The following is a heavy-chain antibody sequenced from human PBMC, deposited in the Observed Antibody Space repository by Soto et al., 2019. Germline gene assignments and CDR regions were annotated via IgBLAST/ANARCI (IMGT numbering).Heavy chain of an antibody. J-gene: IGHJ4*02. CDR3: AKRATTVPTPGNYFDC. Sequence: EVQLLESGGGLVQPGGSLRLSCAASGFSFSDYSMTWGRQAPGRGLEWVSTLTSRGTTVYADSVKGRFTISRDNSKNTLSLQMHSLRTEDTALYYCAKRATTVPTPGNYFDCWGQGTLVTVSS. D-gene: IGHD2-15*01. CDR1: GFSFSDYS. V-gene: IGHV3-23*01. CDR2: LTSRGTT.